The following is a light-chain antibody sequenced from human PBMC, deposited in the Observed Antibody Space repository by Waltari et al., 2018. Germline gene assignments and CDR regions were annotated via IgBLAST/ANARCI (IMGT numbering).Light chain of an antibody. J-gene: IGKJ1*01. V-gene: IGKV3-20*01. CDR2: GTS. Sequence: EVVLTQSPGTLSLSPGERATLSCRASQSVSRALAWYQQKPGQAPRLLIYGTSIRATGIPDRFSGSVSGTDFSLTISRLEPADSAMYYCQHYVRLPATFGQGTKVEIK. CDR1: QSVSRA. CDR3: QHYVRLPAT.